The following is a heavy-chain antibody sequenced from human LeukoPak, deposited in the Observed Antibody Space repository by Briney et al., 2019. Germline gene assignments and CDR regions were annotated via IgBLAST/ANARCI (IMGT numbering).Heavy chain of an antibody. CDR3: ARGYSSSWYSPGGSEPFDY. D-gene: IGHD6-13*01. CDR2: IYYSGST. V-gene: IGHV4-30-4*01. Sequence: SETLSLTCTVSGGSISSGDYYWSWIRQPPGKGLEWIGYIYYSGSTYYNPSLKSRVTISVDTSKNQFSLKLSSVTAADTAVYYCARGYSSSWYSPGGSEPFDYWGQGTLVTVSS. CDR1: GGSISSGDYY. J-gene: IGHJ4*02.